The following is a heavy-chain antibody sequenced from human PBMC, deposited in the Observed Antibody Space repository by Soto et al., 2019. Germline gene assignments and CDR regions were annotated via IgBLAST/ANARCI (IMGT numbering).Heavy chain of an antibody. V-gene: IGHV3-30*18. CDR1: GFTFSSYG. CDR3: AKGPRLDYVWGSYRYAYFDY. D-gene: IGHD3-16*02. Sequence: PGGSLRLSCAASGFTFSSYGMHWVCQAPGKGLEWVAVISYDGSNKYYADSVTGRFTISRDNSKNTLYLQMNSLRAEDTAVYYCAKGPRLDYVWGSYRYAYFDYWGQGTLVTVLL. J-gene: IGHJ4*02. CDR2: ISYDGSNK.